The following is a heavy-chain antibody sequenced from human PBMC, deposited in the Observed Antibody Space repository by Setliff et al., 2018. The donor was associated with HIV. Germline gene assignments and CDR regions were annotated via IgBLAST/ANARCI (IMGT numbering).Heavy chain of an antibody. V-gene: IGHV1-18*01. CDR1: SYTFTRYG. CDR3: ARVPFRSAWFSGGHDAFDI. J-gene: IGHJ3*02. D-gene: IGHD6-19*01. CDR2: ISGYNGNT. Sequence: ASVKVSCKASSYTFTRYGISWVRQAPGQGLEWMGWISGYNGNTKYAQSLQGRVAMTTETSTSTAYMEMRSLRSDDTAVYYCARVPFRSAWFSGGHDAFDIWGQGTMVTVS.